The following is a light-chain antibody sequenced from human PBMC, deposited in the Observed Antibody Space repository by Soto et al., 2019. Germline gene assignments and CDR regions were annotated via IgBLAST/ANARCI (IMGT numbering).Light chain of an antibody. CDR2: GAS. Sequence: EIVMTQSPATLSVSPGERVTLSCRASQSVSSSLAWYQQKPGQAPRLLIYGASTTAIGSPGRFSGSGSETEFTLTISSLQSEDFAVYYCQQYNNWWTFGQGTKVETK. J-gene: IGKJ1*01. CDR1: QSVSSS. CDR3: QQYNNWWT. V-gene: IGKV3-15*01.